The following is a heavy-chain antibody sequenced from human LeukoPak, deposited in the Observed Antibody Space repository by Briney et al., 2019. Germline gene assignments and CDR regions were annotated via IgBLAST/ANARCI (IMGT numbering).Heavy chain of an antibody. CDR3: ARCLKGWYGYYYGMDV. CDR1: GFTFSSYA. D-gene: IGHD6-19*01. V-gene: IGHV3-30-3*01. J-gene: IGHJ6*02. CDR2: ISYDGSNK. Sequence: GGSLRLPCAASGFTFSSYAMHWVRQAPGKGLEWVAVISYDGSNKYYADSVKGRFTISRDNSKNTLYLQMNSLRAEDTAVYYCARCLKGWYGYYYGMDVWGQGTTVTVSS.